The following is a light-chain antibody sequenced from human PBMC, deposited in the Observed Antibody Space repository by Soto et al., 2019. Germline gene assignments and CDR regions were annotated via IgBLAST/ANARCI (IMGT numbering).Light chain of an antibody. J-gene: IGKJ2*01. V-gene: IGKV3-15*01. Sequence: EILMTQSPATLAVSPGERVALTCRASQSVSRNLAWDQQKSGQAPRLLIYGVSSRATDTPARFSGSGSGTEFTLTISSLQSEDFAVYYCQQYNNWPYTFGLGTKLEMK. CDR1: QSVSRN. CDR3: QQYNNWPYT. CDR2: GVS.